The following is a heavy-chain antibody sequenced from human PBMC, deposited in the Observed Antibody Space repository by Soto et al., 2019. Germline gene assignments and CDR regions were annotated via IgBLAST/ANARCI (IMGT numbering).Heavy chain of an antibody. CDR3: ARVMGVYFDY. V-gene: IGHV1-69*13. D-gene: IGHD2-8*01. CDR2: IIPIFGTA. CDR1: GYTFTSYG. Sequence: SVKVSCKASGYTFTSYGISWVRQAPGQGLEWMGGIIPIFGTANYAQKFQGRVTITADESTSTAYMELSSLRSEDTAVYYCARVMGVYFDYWGQGTLVTVSS. J-gene: IGHJ4*02.